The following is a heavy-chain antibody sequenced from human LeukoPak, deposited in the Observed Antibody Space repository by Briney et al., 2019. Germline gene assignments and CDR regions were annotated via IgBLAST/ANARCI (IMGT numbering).Heavy chain of an antibody. CDR3: ARYTSPSKFDY. V-gene: IGHV1-2*02. Sequence: GASVKVSCKASGYTFTGSYIHWLRQAPGQGLEWMGWINPNTGATNYAQKFQGRVTMTRDTSASTAYMELNRLKSDDTAMFYCARYTSPSKFDYWGQGTLVTVSS. CDR2: INPNTGAT. J-gene: IGHJ4*02. D-gene: IGHD2-2*01. CDR1: GYTFTGSY.